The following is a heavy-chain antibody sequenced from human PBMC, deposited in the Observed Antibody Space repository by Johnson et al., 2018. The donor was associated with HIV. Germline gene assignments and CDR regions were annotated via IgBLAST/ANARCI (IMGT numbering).Heavy chain of an antibody. D-gene: IGHD6-19*01. CDR2: ISYDGSNK. J-gene: IGHJ3*02. Sequence: QVQLVESGVGSVKPGGSLRFSCGASGFTFSSYAMHWVRQAPGKGLEWVAVISYDGSNKYYADSVKGRFTISRDNSKNTLYLQLNSLRAEDTAVYYCARDGVYSSPHDAFDIWGQGTMVTVSS. CDR3: ARDGVYSSPHDAFDI. V-gene: IGHV3-30-3*01. CDR1: GFTFSSYA.